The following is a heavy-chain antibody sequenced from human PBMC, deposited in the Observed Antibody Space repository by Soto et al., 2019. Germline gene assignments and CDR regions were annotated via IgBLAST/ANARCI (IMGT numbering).Heavy chain of an antibody. Sequence: SVKVSCKASGGTFSSYAISWVRQASGQVLEWMGGIIPIFGTANYAQKFQGRVTITADESTSTAYMELSSLRSEDTAVYYCARGFCGGDCNRYNWFDPWGQGTLVTVSS. J-gene: IGHJ5*02. V-gene: IGHV1-69*13. CDR1: GGTFSSYA. CDR3: ARGFCGGDCNRYNWFDP. D-gene: IGHD2-21*02. CDR2: IIPIFGTA.